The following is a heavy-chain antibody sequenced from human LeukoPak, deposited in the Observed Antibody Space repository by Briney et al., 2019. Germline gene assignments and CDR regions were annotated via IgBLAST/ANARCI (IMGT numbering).Heavy chain of an antibody. D-gene: IGHD3-10*01. Sequence: GGSLRLSCAASGFTFSDHYMDWVRQAPGKGLEWVGRTRNKANSYTTEYAASVKGRFTISRDDSKNSLYLQMNSLKTEDTGVYYCARVLRTWGQGTLVTVSS. J-gene: IGHJ5*02. V-gene: IGHV3-72*01. CDR2: TRNKANSYTT. CDR1: GFTFSDHY. CDR3: ARVLRT.